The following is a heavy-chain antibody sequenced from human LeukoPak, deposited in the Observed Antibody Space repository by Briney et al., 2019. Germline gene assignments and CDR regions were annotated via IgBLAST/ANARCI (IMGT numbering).Heavy chain of an antibody. Sequence: ASVKASCKASGYTFTSYGISWVRQAPGQGLEWMGWISAYNGNTNYAQKLQGRVTMTTDTSTSTAYMELRSLRSDDTAVYYCARGYYDILTGYYTSYYFDYWGQGTLVTVSS. CDR2: ISAYNGNT. J-gene: IGHJ4*02. CDR1: GYTFTSYG. V-gene: IGHV1-18*01. D-gene: IGHD3-9*01. CDR3: ARGYYDILTGYYTSYYFDY.